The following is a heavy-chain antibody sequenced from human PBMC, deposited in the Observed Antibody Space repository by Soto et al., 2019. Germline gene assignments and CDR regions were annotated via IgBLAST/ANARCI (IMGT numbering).Heavy chain of an antibody. CDR2: INSDGSST. CDR3: ARDLGYCSGGSCYDTRFDY. J-gene: IGHJ4*02. Sequence: PGGSLRLSCAASGFTFSSYWMHWVRQAPGKGLVWVSRINSDGSSTSYADSVKGRFTISRDNAKNTLYLQMNSLRAEDTAVYYCARDLGYCSGGSCYDTRFDYWGQGTLVTVSS. V-gene: IGHV3-74*01. CDR1: GFTFSSYW. D-gene: IGHD2-15*01.